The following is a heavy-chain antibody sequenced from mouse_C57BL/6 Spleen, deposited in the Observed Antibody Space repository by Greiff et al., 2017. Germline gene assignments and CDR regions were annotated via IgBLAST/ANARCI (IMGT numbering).Heavy chain of an antibody. CDR1: GYTFTSYW. CDR3: ARYDYDGAPFDY. D-gene: IGHD2-4*01. J-gene: IGHJ2*01. CDR2: INPSNGGT. Sequence: QVQLQQPGTELVKPGASVKLSCKASGYTFTSYWMHWVKQRPGQGLEWIGNINPSNGGTNYNEKFKSKATLTVDKSSGTAYMQLSSLTSEDSAVYYCARYDYDGAPFDYWGKGTTLTVSS. V-gene: IGHV1-53*01.